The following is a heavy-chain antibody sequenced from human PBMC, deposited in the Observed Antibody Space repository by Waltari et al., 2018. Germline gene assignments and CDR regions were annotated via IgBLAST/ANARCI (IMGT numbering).Heavy chain of an antibody. V-gene: IGHV3-49*05. J-gene: IGHJ5*02. CDR2: MRSNLYGGKT. Sequence: EVQLVESGGGLVNPGRSLRLSCTASGFIFGDYGLSWFRQAPGKGLEWVGFMRSNLYGGKTEYAAAVKGRFIISRDDSKSIAYLQMNSLETEDTAVYYCTRDSLVADTWSGVGFDPWGQGTLVTVSS. D-gene: IGHD3-10*01. CDR3: TRDSLVADTWSGVGFDP. CDR1: GFIFGDYG.